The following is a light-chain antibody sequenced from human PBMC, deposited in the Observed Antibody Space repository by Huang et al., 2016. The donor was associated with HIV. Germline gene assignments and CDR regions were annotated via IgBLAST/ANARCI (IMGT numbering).Light chain of an antibody. V-gene: IGKV3-15*01. J-gene: IGKJ4*01. Sequence: EIVMTQSPATLSVSPGQRVTLSCRANRSVSTNLAWYQQRHVQAPRLPIYWSSTRAPGIPDRFSGSGSGTDFSLTISSLQSGEFALYYCHQYNNWLLSFGGGTRV. CDR3: HQYNNWLLS. CDR2: WSS. CDR1: RSVSTN.